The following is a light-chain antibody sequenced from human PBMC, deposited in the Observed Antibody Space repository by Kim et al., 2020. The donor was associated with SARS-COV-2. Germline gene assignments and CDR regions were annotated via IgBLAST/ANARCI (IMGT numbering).Light chain of an antibody. Sequence: DKVTHLCRAGPDIKKSLIWFTRKPGKAPKPLIYDTSNLEVGVPLRFSGSGSGTHFTLTISGLQPEDVATYYCQQSDNLPLTFGPGTKVDIK. J-gene: IGKJ3*01. CDR3: QQSDNLPLT. CDR2: DTS. V-gene: IGKV1-33*01. CDR1: PDIKKS.